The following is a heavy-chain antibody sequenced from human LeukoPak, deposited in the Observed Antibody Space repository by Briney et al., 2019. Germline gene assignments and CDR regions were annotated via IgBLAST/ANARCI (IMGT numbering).Heavy chain of an antibody. J-gene: IGHJ4*02. V-gene: IGHV3-30-3*01. D-gene: IGHD6-19*01. CDR2: ISYDGSKK. CDR1: GFTLSSYW. CDR3: ATEGTYSSGWFGRGLDY. Sequence: PGGSLRLSCVASGFTLSSYWMTWVRQAPGKGLEWVTVISYDGSKKYYADSVKGRFTISRDNSKNTLYLQMNSLRAEDTAVYYCATEGTYSSGWFGRGLDYWGQGTLVTVSS.